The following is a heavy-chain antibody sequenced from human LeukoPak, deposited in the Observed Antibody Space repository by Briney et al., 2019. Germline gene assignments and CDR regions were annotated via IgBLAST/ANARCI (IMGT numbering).Heavy chain of an antibody. J-gene: IGHJ4*02. V-gene: IGHV3-15*01. CDR2: IKSKTDGGTT. D-gene: IGHD3-22*01. CDR3: AKSSSGYSQLGY. Sequence: PGGSLRLSCAASGFTFSNAWMSWVRQAPGKGLEWVGRIKSKTDGGTTDYAAPVKGRFTISRDDSKNTLYLQMNSLRAEDTAVYYCAKSSSGYSQLGYWGQGTLVTVSS. CDR1: GFTFSNAW.